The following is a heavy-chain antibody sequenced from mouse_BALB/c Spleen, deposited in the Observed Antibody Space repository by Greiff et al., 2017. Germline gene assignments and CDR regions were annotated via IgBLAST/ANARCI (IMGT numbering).Heavy chain of an antibody. V-gene: IGHV14-1*02. CDR1: GFNIKDYY. CDR2: IDPENGNT. J-gene: IGHJ1*01. Sequence: EVKLQESGAELVRPGALVKLSCKASGFNIKDYYMHWVKQRPEQGLEWIGWIDPENGNTIYDPKFQGKASITADTSSNTAYLQLSSLTSEDTAVYYCARGTTDYWYFDVWGAGTTVTVSS. D-gene: IGHD1-1*01. CDR3: ARGTTDYWYFDV.